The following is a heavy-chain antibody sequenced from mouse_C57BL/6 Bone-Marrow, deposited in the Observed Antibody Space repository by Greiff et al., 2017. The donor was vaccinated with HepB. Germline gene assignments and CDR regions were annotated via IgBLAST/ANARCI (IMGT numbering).Heavy chain of an antibody. D-gene: IGHD1-1*01. CDR3: ARPYYGSSYWYFDV. V-gene: IGHV1-61*01. J-gene: IGHJ1*03. CDR1: GYTFTSYW. CDR2: IYPSDSET. Sequence: QVQLQQPGAELVRPGSSVKLSCKASGYTFTSYWMDWVKQRPGQGLEWIGNIYPSDSETHHNQKFKDKGTLTVDKSSSTAYMQLSSLTSEDSAVYYCARPYYGSSYWYFDVWGTGTTVTVSS.